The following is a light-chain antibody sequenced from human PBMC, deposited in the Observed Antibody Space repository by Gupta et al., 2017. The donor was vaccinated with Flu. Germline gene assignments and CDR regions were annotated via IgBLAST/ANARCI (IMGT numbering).Light chain of an antibody. Sequence: SLGERATNNCKSSQSVLYSSNNKNYLAWYQQKPGQPPKLLIYWASTRESGVPDRFSGSGSGTDFTLTIGSLQAEDVAVYYCQQYYSTPWTFGQGTKVESK. CDR1: QSVLYSSNNKNY. CDR2: WAS. V-gene: IGKV4-1*01. J-gene: IGKJ1*01. CDR3: QQYYSTPWT.